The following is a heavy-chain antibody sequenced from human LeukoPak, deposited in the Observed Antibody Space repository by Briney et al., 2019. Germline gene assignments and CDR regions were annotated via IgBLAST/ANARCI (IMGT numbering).Heavy chain of an antibody. Sequence: SGGSLRLSCAASGFTFSSYSMNWVRQAPGKGLEWVSYISSSSSTIYYADSVKGRFTISRDNSKNTLYLQMNSLRAEDTAVYYCAKEAHPMTGYYHIAFDYWGQGTLVTVSS. D-gene: IGHD3-9*01. V-gene: IGHV3-48*01. J-gene: IGHJ4*02. CDR1: GFTFSSYS. CDR2: ISSSSSTI. CDR3: AKEAHPMTGYYHIAFDY.